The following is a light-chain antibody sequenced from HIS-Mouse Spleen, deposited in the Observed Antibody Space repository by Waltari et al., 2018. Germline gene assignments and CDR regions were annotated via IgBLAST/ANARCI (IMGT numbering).Light chain of an antibody. Sequence: QSALTQPASVSGSPGQSITISCTGTSSDVGGYNYVSWYQQHPGNAPKLMIYDVSKRPSGVSNRFSGSKSGNTASLTISGLQAEDEADYYCSSYTSSSFNVVFGGGTKLTVL. J-gene: IGLJ2*01. CDR3: SSYTSSSFNVV. V-gene: IGLV2-14*03. CDR2: DVS. CDR1: SSDVGGYNY.